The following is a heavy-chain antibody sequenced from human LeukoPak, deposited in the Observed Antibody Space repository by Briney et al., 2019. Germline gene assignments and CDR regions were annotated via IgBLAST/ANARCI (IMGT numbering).Heavy chain of an antibody. CDR2: IYTSGST. CDR1: GGSISSYY. V-gene: IGHV4-4*09. D-gene: IGHD6-13*01. J-gene: IGHJ5*02. CDR3: ARLEGIAAAGTGGNWFDP. Sequence: SETLSLTCTVSGGSISSYYWSWIRQPPGKGLERIGYIYTSGSTNYNPSLRSRVTISVDTSKNQFSLKLSSVTAADTAVYYCARLEGIAAAGTGGNWFDPWGQGTLVTVSS.